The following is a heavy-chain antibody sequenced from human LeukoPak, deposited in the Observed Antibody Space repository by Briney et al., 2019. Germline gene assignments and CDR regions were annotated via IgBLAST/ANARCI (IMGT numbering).Heavy chain of an antibody. CDR1: GFTFGSYG. D-gene: IGHD2-15*01. V-gene: IGHV3-30*02. CDR2: VRYDGTNK. Sequence: GGSLRLSCAASGFTFGSYGMHWVRQAPGKGLEWVAFVRYDGTNKYYTDSVKGRFTISRDNAKKSLYLQMNSLRVDDTAVYYCARGHSAYWGQGILVSVSS. CDR3: ARGHSAY. J-gene: IGHJ4*02.